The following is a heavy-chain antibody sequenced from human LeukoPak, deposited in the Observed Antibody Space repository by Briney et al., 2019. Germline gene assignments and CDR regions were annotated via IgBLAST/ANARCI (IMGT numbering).Heavy chain of an antibody. V-gene: IGHV3-9*01. CDR3: AKEFDYGDPYSAFDY. J-gene: IGHJ4*02. Sequence: GGSLRLSCAASGFTFDDYAMHWVRQAPGKGLEWVSGISWNGGSIGYADSVKGRFTISRDNAKNSLYLQMNSLRAEDTALYYCAKEFDYGDPYSAFDYWGQGTLVTVSS. CDR2: ISWNGGSI. CDR1: GFTFDDYA. D-gene: IGHD4-17*01.